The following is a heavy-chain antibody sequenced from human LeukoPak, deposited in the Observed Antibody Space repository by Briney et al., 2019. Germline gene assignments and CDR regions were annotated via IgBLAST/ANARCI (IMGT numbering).Heavy chain of an antibody. CDR2: IYYSGST. D-gene: IGHD2-2*02. CDR3: ARQEVVPAAISEESAWFDP. Sequence: SETLSLTCTVSGGSISSSSYYWGWIRQPPGKGLEWIGSIYYSGSTYYNPSLKSRVTISVDTSKNQFSLKLSSVTAADTAVYYCARQEVVPAAISEESAWFDPWGQGTLVTVSS. CDR1: GGSISSSSYY. V-gene: IGHV4-39*01. J-gene: IGHJ5*02.